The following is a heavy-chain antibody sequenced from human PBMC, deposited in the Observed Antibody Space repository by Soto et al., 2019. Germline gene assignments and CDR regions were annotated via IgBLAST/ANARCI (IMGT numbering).Heavy chain of an antibody. CDR3: AREKNVDTAMVTTFDY. Sequence: QVQLVQSGAEVKKPGASVKVSCKASGYTFTSYGISWVRQAPGQGLEWMGWISAYNGNTNYAQKLQGRVTMTTDTSTSTAYMELRSLSSDDTAVYYCAREKNVDTAMVTTFDYWGQGTLVTVSS. D-gene: IGHD5-18*01. CDR2: ISAYNGNT. V-gene: IGHV1-18*01. CDR1: GYTFTSYG. J-gene: IGHJ4*02.